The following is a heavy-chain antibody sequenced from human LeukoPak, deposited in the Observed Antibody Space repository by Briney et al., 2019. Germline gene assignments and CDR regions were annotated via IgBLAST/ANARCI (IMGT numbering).Heavy chain of an antibody. V-gene: IGHV4-39*01. J-gene: IGHJ5*02. D-gene: IGHD4-17*01. CDR3: ARPPVTTVSWFYP. Sequence: SETLSLTCTVSGGSISSSSYYWGWVRQPPGRGLEWLGSIYYSRSTYYNPSLTSRVTIAVDTSKSQFSLKLSSVTAADTAVYYCARPPVTTVSWFYPWGQGTLVAVSS. CDR2: IYYSRST. CDR1: GGSISSSSYY.